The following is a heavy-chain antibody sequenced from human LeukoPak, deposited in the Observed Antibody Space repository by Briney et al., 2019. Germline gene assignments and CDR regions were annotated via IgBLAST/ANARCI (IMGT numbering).Heavy chain of an antibody. V-gene: IGHV4-61*02. J-gene: IGHJ4*02. Sequence: PSQTLSLTCTVSGGSISSGSYYWSWIRQPAGKGLEWIGRIYTSGSTNYNPSLKSRVTISVDTSKNQFSLKLSSVTAADTAVYYSARTYYDILTGYYSPYYFDFWGQGTLVTVSS. D-gene: IGHD3-9*01. CDR3: ARTYYDILTGYYSPYYFDF. CDR2: IYTSGST. CDR1: GGSISSGSYY.